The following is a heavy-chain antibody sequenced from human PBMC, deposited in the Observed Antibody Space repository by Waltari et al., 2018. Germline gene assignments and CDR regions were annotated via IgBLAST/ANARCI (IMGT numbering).Heavy chain of an antibody. CDR3: ATLGAYLGAFEV. D-gene: IGHD3-16*01. Sequence: EVQLVETGGALIHPGGSLSLSCAASEFIVRNNHMAWVRQAPGKGLEWVSVIYAGGGSDSADSVGGRFTISRDNSKNTLYLEMNALRPDDTAVYYCATLGAYLGAFEVWGRGTMVTVSS. CDR2: IYAGGGS. V-gene: IGHV3-53*02. J-gene: IGHJ3*01. CDR1: EFIVRNNH.